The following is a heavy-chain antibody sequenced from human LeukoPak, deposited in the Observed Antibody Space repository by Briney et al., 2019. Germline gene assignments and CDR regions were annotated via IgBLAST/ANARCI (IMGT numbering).Heavy chain of an antibody. CDR2: IYTSGST. CDR1: GGSISSYD. D-gene: IGHD3-10*01. V-gene: IGHV4-4*07. CDR3: ARVWFGESLRAYYYYYMDV. J-gene: IGHJ6*03. Sequence: SETLSLTCTVSGGSISSYDWSWIRQPAGKGLEWIGRIYTSGSTNYNPSLKSRVTMSVDTSKNQFSLKLSSVTAADTAVYYCARVWFGESLRAYYYYYMDVWGKGTTVTVSS.